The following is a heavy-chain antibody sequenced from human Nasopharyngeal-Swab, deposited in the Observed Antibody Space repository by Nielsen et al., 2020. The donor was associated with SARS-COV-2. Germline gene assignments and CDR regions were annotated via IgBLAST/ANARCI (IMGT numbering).Heavy chain of an antibody. Sequence: LKISCAASGFPFSSYSMNWVRQAPGKGLEWVSYISSSSSTIYYADSVKGRFTISRDNAKNSLYLQMNSLRAEDTAVYYCARDKPAAIRRYYYYMDVWGKGTTVTVSS. D-gene: IGHD2-2*02. V-gene: IGHV3-48*01. CDR1: GFPFSSYS. CDR2: ISSSSSTI. J-gene: IGHJ6*03. CDR3: ARDKPAAIRRYYYYMDV.